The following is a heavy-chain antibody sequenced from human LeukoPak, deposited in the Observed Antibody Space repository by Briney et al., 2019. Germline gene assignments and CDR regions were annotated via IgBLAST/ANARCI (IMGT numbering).Heavy chain of an antibody. J-gene: IGHJ6*02. V-gene: IGHV1-18*01. CDR3: ATVPIRYYYGMDV. D-gene: IGHD3-10*01. CDR1: GYTFTSYG. CDR2: ISAYNGNT. Sequence: ASVKVSCKASGYTFTSYGISWVRQAPGQGLAWMGWISAYNGNTNYAQKLQGRATMTTDTSTSTAYMELRSLRSDDTAVYYCATVPIRYYYGMDVWGQGTTVTVSS.